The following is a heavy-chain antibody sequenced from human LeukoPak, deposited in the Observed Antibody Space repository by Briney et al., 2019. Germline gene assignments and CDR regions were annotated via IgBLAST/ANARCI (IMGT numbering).Heavy chain of an antibody. J-gene: IGHJ5*02. CDR1: GYTFTSYG. D-gene: IGHD2-2*01. CDR2: ISAYNGNT. Sequence: ASVKVSCKASGYTFTSYGISWVRQAPGQGLEWMGWISAYNGNTNYAQKLQGRVTMTTDTSTSTAYMELSSLRSEDTAVYYCATDHCSSTSCNPGNWFDPWGQGTLVTVSS. CDR3: ATDHCSSTSCNPGNWFDP. V-gene: IGHV1-18*01.